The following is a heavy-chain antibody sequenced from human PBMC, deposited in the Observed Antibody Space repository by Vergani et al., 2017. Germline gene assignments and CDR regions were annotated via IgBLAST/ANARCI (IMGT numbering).Heavy chain of an antibody. D-gene: IGHD2-15*01. V-gene: IGHV1-2*02. Sequence: QVQLVQSGAELKKPGASVRVSCKASGFIFTDYYIHWMRQAPGQGLEWIGWINPNGDATHYAQNFRGRVTLTRDTSSTTAYMDLASLTSDDTAIYYCARGQQGPTTLDYWGQGSLVTVSS. CDR2: INPNGDAT. J-gene: IGHJ4*02. CDR1: GFIFTDYY. CDR3: ARGQQGPTTLDY.